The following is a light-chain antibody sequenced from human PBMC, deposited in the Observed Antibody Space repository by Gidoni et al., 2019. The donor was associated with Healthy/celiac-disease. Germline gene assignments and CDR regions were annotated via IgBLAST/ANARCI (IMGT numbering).Light chain of an antibody. CDR3: NSRDSSGNHLV. V-gene: IGLV3-19*01. CDR1: SLRSYY. J-gene: IGLJ2*01. Sequence: SSELTQDPAVSVAFGQTVRITCQGDSLRSYYASWYQQKPGPAPVLVIYGKNNRPSGIPDRFSGSSSGNTASLTMTGAQAEDEADYYCNSRDSSGNHLVFGGGTKLTVL. CDR2: GKN.